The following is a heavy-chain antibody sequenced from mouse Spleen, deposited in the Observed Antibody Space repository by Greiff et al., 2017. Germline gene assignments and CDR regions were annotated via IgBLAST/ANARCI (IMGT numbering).Heavy chain of an antibody. CDR3: ARRGYYGSSYLYYFDY. CDR1: GYTFTDYN. CDR2: INPNNGGT. V-gene: IGHV1-18*01. Sequence: EVKLMESGPELVKPGASVKIPCKASGYTFTDYNMDWVKQSHGKSLEWIGDINPNNGGTIYNQKFKGKATLTVDKSSSTAYMELRSLTSEDTAVYYCARRGYYGSSYLYYFDYWGQGTTLTVSS. D-gene: IGHD1-1*01. J-gene: IGHJ2*01.